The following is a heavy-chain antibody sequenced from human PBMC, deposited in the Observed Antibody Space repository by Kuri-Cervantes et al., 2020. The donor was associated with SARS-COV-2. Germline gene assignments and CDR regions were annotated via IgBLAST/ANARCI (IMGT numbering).Heavy chain of an antibody. CDR3: ARGVTIFGEDV. J-gene: IGHJ6*02. V-gene: IGHV4-61*01. D-gene: IGHD3-3*01. CDR1: GGSVSSGNYY. Sequence: SETLSLTCTVSGGSVSSGNYYWSWIRQPPGKGLEWIGYIYYSGSTNYNPSLKSRVTISVGTSKNQFSLKLSSVTAADTAVYYCARGVTIFGEDVWGQGTTVTISS. CDR2: IYYSGST.